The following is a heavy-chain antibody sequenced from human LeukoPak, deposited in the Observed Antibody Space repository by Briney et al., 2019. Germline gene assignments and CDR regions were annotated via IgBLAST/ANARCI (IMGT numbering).Heavy chain of an antibody. J-gene: IGHJ4*02. CDR2: ISGSGGST. V-gene: IGHV3-23*01. CDR3: AINYYDSSGYKDY. Sequence: QPGASLRFSCAASGFTFSSYAMSWVRQAPGKGLEWVSAISGSGGSTYYADSVKGRFTISRDNSKNTLYLQMNSLRAEDTAVYYCAINYYDSSGYKDYWGQGTLVTVSS. D-gene: IGHD3-22*01. CDR1: GFTFSSYA.